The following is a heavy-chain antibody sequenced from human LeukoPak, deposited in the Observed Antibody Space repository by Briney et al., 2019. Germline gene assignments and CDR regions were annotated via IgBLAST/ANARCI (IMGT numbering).Heavy chain of an antibody. J-gene: IGHJ4*01. D-gene: IGHD4-17*01. V-gene: IGHV4-61*01. CDR3: ARGLTTGKLFDY. Sequence: PSETLSLTCTVSGGSVNSVSYYWSWIRQPPGKGLEWIGYVYYSGSTNYNPSLKSRVTISLDTSKKQFSLKLSAVTAADTAVYYCARGLTTGKLFDYWGHGTLVTVSS. CDR1: GGSVNSVSYY. CDR2: VYYSGST.